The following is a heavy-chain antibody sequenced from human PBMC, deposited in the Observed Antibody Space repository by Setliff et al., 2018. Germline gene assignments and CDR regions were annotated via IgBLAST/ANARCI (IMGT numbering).Heavy chain of an antibody. D-gene: IGHD6-19*01. V-gene: IGHV1-46*01. CDR1: GYTFTSYY. Sequence: ASVKVSCKASGYTFTSYYMHWVRQAPGQGLEWMGIINPSGGSTSYAQKFQGRVTMTRDTSTSTVYMELSSLRSEDTAVYYCARDRRDRYSSGWYPSHWGQGTLVTVSS. CDR3: ARDRRDRYSSGWYPSH. J-gene: IGHJ4*02. CDR2: INPSGGST.